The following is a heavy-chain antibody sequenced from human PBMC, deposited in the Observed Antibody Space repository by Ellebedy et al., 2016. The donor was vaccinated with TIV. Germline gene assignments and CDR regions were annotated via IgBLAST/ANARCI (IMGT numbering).Heavy chain of an antibody. Sequence: MPSETLSLTCTVSGGSISSYYWSWIRQPPGKGLEWVWYIYYSGSTNYNPSLKSRVPISVDTSKNQFSLKLSSVTAADTAVYYCARHFPHYYDSSGYFEYWGQGTLVTVSS. CDR1: GGSISSYY. CDR3: ARHFPHYYDSSGYFEY. CDR2: IYYSGST. D-gene: IGHD3-22*01. J-gene: IGHJ4*02. V-gene: IGHV4-59*08.